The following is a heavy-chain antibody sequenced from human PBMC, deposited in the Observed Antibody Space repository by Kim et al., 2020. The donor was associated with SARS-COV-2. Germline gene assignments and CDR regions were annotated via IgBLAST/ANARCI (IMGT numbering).Heavy chain of an antibody. Sequence: GGSLRLSCSASGFTFSDFAIHWVRRAPGMGLQYVSATTRDGDGSFYADSVKDRFTIFRDNSKNTLFLQMSGLRVEDTAVYYCERYGQNYGAVHWGQGTLVTVSS. CDR3: ERYGQNYGAVH. J-gene: IGHJ4*02. CDR1: GFTFSDFA. V-gene: IGHV3-64D*06. CDR2: TTRDGDGS. D-gene: IGHD3-16*01.